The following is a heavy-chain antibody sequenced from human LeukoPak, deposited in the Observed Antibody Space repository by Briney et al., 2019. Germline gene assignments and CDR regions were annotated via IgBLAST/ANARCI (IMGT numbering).Heavy chain of an antibody. Sequence: PSETLSLTCTVSGGSISTTGYYWAWIRQPPGKGLEWIASIYYSGSTYYNSSLKSRVTISVDTSRNQFSLKLSSVTAADTALYYCARHGGLYVGNSVGLSFWGQGTLVTVSS. CDR3: ARHGGLYVGNSVGLSF. D-gene: IGHD4-23*01. CDR1: GGSISTTGYY. J-gene: IGHJ4*02. V-gene: IGHV4-39*01. CDR2: IYYSGST.